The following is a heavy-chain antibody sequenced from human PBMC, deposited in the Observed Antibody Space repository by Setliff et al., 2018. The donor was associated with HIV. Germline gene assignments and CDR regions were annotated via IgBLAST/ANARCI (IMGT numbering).Heavy chain of an antibody. CDR1: GGSISSGTYY. Sequence: SETLSLTCIVSGGSISSGTYYWGWIRQPPGKGLEYIGSAFYSDNTYYKPSLKNRVTISVDTSKNQFSLKLTSVTAADTAIYYCARGAEYPNWYFDLWGRGTQVTVSS. CDR3: ARGAEYPNWYFDL. CDR2: AFYSDNT. J-gene: IGHJ2*01. V-gene: IGHV4-39*07.